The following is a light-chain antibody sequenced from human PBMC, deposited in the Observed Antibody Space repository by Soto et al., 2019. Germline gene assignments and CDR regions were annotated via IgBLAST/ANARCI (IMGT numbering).Light chain of an antibody. CDR2: EVT. J-gene: IGLJ3*02. Sequence: QSALTQPASVSGSPGQSITMSCSGTSSDIGASNYVSWYRQFPGEAPKLLIYEVTQRPSGVSDRFSGSKSGNAASLTISGLQAEDEADYYCLLSYAGARPVFGGGTKLTVL. V-gene: IGLV2-14*01. CDR3: LLSYAGARPV. CDR1: SSDIGASNY.